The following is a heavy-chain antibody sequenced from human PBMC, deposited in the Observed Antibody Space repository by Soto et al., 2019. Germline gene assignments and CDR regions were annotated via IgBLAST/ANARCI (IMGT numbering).Heavy chain of an antibody. Sequence: QVQLVQSGAEVKKPGSPVQVPCKASGGTFSSYAISGVRQAPGQGFDGMGGIIPIFGTANYAQTFQCRVTIPADKATSTAYMELSSLRSEDTAVYYCARETVCSGGSCYSGGGCDYWCQGTLVTVSS. CDR3: ARETVCSGGSCYSGGGCDY. V-gene: IGHV1-69*06. CDR2: IIPIFGTA. J-gene: IGHJ4*02. CDR1: GGTFSSYA. D-gene: IGHD2-15*01.